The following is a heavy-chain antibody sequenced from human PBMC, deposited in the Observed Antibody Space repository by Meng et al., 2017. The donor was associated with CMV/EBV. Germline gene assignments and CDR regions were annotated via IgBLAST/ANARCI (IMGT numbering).Heavy chain of an antibody. Sequence: ESLKISCTVSGGSISSSSYYWGGSRQPPGKGLEWIGYIYYSGSTNYNPSLKSRVTITVDTSKNQFSLKLSSVTAADTAVYSCARGRYYDFWSGSDGMDVWGQGTTVTVSS. D-gene: IGHD3-3*01. CDR2: IYYSGST. CDR3: ARGRYYDFWSGSDGMDV. J-gene: IGHJ6*02. V-gene: IGHV4-61*05. CDR1: GGSISSSSYY.